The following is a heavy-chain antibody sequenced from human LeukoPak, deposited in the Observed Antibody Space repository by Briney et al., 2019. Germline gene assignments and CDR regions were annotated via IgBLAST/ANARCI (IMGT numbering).Heavy chain of an antibody. CDR2: VDHTGST. Sequence: SETLSLTCSVSDDSITMYYWTWIRQPPGKGLEWIGYVDHTGSTNFNPSLNGRVSISRDTTKNLFSLRLRSVTAADTAVYYCVGHYYYYYYMDVWGKGTTVTISS. CDR3: VGHYYYYYYMDV. V-gene: IGHV4-59*01. J-gene: IGHJ6*03. D-gene: IGHD3-16*01. CDR1: DDSITMYY.